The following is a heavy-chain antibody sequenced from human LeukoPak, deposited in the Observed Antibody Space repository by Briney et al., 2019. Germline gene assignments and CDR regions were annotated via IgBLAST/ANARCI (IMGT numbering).Heavy chain of an antibody. V-gene: IGHV3-30-3*01. Sequence: GGSLRLSCAASGFTFSSYAMHWVRQAPGKGLEWVAVISYDGSNKYYADSVKGRFTISRDNSKNTLYLQMNSLRAEDTSVYYCARDHNYFGSDRYYDAFDIWGHGTMVTVSS. CDR2: ISYDGSNK. D-gene: IGHD2-21*02. CDR3: ARDHNYFGSDRYYDAFDI. J-gene: IGHJ3*02. CDR1: GFTFSSYA.